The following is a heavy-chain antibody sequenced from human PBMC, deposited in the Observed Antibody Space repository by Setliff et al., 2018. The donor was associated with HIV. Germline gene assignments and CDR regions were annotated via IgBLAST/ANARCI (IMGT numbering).Heavy chain of an antibody. CDR3: GRGTLYGVSDY. CDR2: VIPVFGEP. D-gene: IGHD3-3*01. V-gene: IGHV1-69*13. CDR1: GDIPRHYG. Sequence: SVKVSCKASGDIPRHYGFNWVRQAPGQGLEWVGSVIPVFGEPHYAQRFQGRVTITADRSSNTAYMEIMSLRSDDTATYYCGRGTLYGVSDYWGPGTLVTVSS. J-gene: IGHJ4*02.